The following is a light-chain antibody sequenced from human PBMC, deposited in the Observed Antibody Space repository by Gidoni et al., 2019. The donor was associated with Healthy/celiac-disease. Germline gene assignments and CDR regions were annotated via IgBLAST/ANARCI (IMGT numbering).Light chain of an antibody. CDR2: AAS. CDR3: QQSYSTPWT. Sequence: EMQMTQSPSSLSASVGDSVTITCRASQGIGSYLDLYQQKPGNAPKLLIYAASSVQIGVPSRFSGSGSGTDFTLTISSLQPEDFATYYCQQSYSTPWTFGQGTKVEIK. V-gene: IGKV1-39*01. J-gene: IGKJ1*01. CDR1: QGIGSY.